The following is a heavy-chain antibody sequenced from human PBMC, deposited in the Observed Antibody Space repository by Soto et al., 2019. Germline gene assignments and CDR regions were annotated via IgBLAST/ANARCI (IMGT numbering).Heavy chain of an antibody. Sequence: ASVKVSCKASGYAFSSYAMHCLRQAPGQRLEWMGWINIGSGNTEYSQNFQDRITITRDTSASTAYMELSSLRSEDTAVYYCARDLLRYYYDSSGYYPWAGYYGMDVWGQGTTVTVSS. D-gene: IGHD3-22*01. CDR2: INIGSGNT. CDR3: ARDLLRYYYDSSGYYPWAGYYGMDV. V-gene: IGHV1-3*04. J-gene: IGHJ6*02. CDR1: GYAFSSYA.